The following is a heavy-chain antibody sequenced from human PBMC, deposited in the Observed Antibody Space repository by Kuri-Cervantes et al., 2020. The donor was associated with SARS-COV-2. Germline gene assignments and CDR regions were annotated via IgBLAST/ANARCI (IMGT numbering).Heavy chain of an antibody. CDR2: INHSGST. V-gene: IGHV4-34*01. J-gene: IGHJ3*02. CDR3: ASGFPWGDDAFDI. D-gene: IGHD3-16*01. Sequence: SETLSLTCAVYGGSFSGYKWNWIRQSPGKGLEWIGEINHSGSTNYNPSLKSRVTISVDTSKNQFSLKLSSVTAADTAVYYCASGFPWGDDAFDIWGQGTMVTVSS. CDR1: GGSFSGYK.